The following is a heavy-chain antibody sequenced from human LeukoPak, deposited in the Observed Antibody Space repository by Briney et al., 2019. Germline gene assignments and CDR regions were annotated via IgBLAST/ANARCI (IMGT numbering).Heavy chain of an antibody. CDR2: INENGDIA. V-gene: IGHV3-43*02. Sequence: GESLKISCEASGFTFDDYAMHWVRQGPGKSLEWVSLINENGDIAYYGDSVRGRFTVSRDNAKNSLYLQMNSLTTEDTALYYCAKARWEPNFDYWGQGTLVTVSS. CDR3: AKARWEPNFDY. D-gene: IGHD1-26*01. J-gene: IGHJ4*02. CDR1: GFTFDDYA.